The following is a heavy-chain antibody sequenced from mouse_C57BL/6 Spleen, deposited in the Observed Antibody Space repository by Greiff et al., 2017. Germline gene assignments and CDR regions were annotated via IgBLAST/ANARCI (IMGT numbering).Heavy chain of an antibody. Sequence: QVTLKESGPGILQPSQTLSLTCSFSGFSLSTFGMGVGWIRQPSGKGLEWLAPIWWDDDKYYNPALKSRLTISKDTSKNQVFLKIANVDTADTATYYCARMERYSKRYYAMDYWGQGTSVTVSS. V-gene: IGHV8-8*01. CDR3: ARMERYSKRYYAMDY. CDR1: GFSLSTFGMG. J-gene: IGHJ4*01. CDR2: IWWDDDK. D-gene: IGHD2-5*01.